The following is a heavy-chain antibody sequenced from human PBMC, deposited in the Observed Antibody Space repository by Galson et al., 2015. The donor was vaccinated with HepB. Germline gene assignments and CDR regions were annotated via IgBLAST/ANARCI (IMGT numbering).Heavy chain of an antibody. CDR1: GFSVSGNH. CDR2: IYKGGST. V-gene: IGHV3-66*01. Sequence: SLRLSCAASGFSVSGNHMAWVRQAPGKGLEWVSGIYKGGSTYYVDSVKGRFTISRYSSKNTLDLQMNSLRVEDTAVYYCSYCSSTSCYNMALDYWGQGTLVSVSS. D-gene: IGHD2-2*02. J-gene: IGHJ4*02. CDR3: SYCSSTSCYNMALDY.